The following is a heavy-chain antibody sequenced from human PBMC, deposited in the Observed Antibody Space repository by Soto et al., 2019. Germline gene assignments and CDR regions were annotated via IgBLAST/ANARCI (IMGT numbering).Heavy chain of an antibody. Sequence: ASVKVSCKASGGTFSSDAISWVRQAPGQGLEWMGGIIPIFGTANYAQKFQGRVTITADESTSTAYMELSSLRSEDTAVYYCARGRLISLYYFDYWGQGTLVPVSS. J-gene: IGHJ4*02. V-gene: IGHV1-69*13. D-gene: IGHD2-15*01. CDR2: IIPIFGTA. CDR3: ARGRLISLYYFDY. CDR1: GGTFSSDA.